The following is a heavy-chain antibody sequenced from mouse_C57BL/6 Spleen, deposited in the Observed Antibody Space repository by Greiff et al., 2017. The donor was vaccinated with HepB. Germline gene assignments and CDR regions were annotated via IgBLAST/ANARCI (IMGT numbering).Heavy chain of an antibody. J-gene: IGHJ2*01. CDR3: ARDYSNYDYFDD. V-gene: IGHV3-6*01. D-gene: IGHD2-5*01. CDR2: ISYDGSN. CDR1: GYSITSGYY. Sequence: EVKLQESGPGLVKPSQSLSLTCSVTGYSITSGYYWNWIRQFPGNKLEWMGYISYDGSNNYNPSLKNRISITRDTSKNQFFLKLNSVTTEDTATYYCARDYSNYDYFDDWGQGTTLTVSS.